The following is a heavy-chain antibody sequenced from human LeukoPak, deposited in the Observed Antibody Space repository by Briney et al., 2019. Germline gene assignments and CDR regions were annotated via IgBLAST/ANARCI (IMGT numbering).Heavy chain of an antibody. CDR3: AKEIQASSSWYCAFDI. Sequence: GGSLRLSCAASGFTFSSYAMSWVRQTPGKGLEWVSAISGSGATSYADSVKGRFTISRDNSKNTLYLQMNSLRAEDTAIYYCAKEIQASSSWYCAFDIWGQGTMVAVSS. CDR1: GFTFSSYA. V-gene: IGHV3-23*01. CDR2: ISGSGAT. D-gene: IGHD6-13*01. J-gene: IGHJ3*02.